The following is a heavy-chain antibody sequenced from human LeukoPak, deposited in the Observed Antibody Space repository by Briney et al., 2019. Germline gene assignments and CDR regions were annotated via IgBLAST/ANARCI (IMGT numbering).Heavy chain of an antibody. CDR3: ARIGYCSSTSCLPYYYYYGMDV. Sequence: ASMKVSCKASGYTLTDYYMFWVRQAPGQGLEWMGWIHPNSGDTNYAQHFQGRVTMTRDTSISTAYMELSRLRSEDTAVYYCARIGYCSSTSCLPYYYYYGMDVWGQGTTVTVSS. CDR1: GYTLTDYY. V-gene: IGHV1-2*02. J-gene: IGHJ6*02. CDR2: IHPNSGDT. D-gene: IGHD2-2*01.